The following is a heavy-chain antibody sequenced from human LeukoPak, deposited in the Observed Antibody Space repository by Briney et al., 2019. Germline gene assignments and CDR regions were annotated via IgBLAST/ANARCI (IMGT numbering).Heavy chain of an antibody. D-gene: IGHD2-2*01. Sequence: PGGSLRLSCAASGFTFSSYSMNWVRQAPGKGLEWVSSISSSSSYIYYADSVKGRFTISRDNAKNSLYLQMNSLRAEDTAVNYCALDPLVVPDDYYYYGMDVWGKGTTVTVSS. J-gene: IGHJ6*04. CDR2: ISSSSSYI. CDR1: GFTFSSYS. V-gene: IGHV3-21*01. CDR3: ALDPLVVPDDYYYYGMDV.